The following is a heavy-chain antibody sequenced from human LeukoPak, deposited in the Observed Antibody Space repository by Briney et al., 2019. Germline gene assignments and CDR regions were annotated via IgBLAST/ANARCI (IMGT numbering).Heavy chain of an antibody. CDR1: GFTFSSYA. J-gene: IGHJ4*02. V-gene: IGHV3-23*01. D-gene: IGHD3-22*01. Sequence: GGSLRLSCAASGFTFSSYAMSWVRQAPGKGLEWVSAISGSGGSTYYADSVKGRFTISRDNSKNTLHLQMNSLRAEDTAVYYCAKNYYDSSGYYYHFDYWGQGTLVTVSS. CDR3: AKNYYDSSGYYYHFDY. CDR2: ISGSGGST.